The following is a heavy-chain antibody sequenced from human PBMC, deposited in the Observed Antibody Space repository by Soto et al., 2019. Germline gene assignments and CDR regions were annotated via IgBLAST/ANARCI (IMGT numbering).Heavy chain of an antibody. J-gene: IGHJ3*02. CDR1: GFTFSIYA. CDR3: ARLANFAVTDAFDI. CDR2: FSGNGGAI. V-gene: IGHV3-23*01. D-gene: IGHD3-3*01. Sequence: EVPLLESGGGLVQPGGSLRLSCAASGFTFSIYAMSWVRQAPGKGLEWVSGFSGNGGAIYYADSVKGRFTISRDNSKNTLYLQMNSLRAEDTAVYYCARLANFAVTDAFDIWGLGTMVTVS.